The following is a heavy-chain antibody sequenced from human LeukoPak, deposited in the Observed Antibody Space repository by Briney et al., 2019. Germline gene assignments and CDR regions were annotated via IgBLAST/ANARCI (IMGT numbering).Heavy chain of an antibody. CDR1: GGSISSYY. J-gene: IGHJ4*02. CDR3: ASFAVAGTDHFDY. V-gene: IGHV4-59*08. D-gene: IGHD6-19*01. Sequence: SETLSLTCTVSGGSISSYYWSWIRQPPGKGLEWIVYIYYSGSTNYNPSLKSRVTISVDTSKNQFSLKLSSVTAADTAVYYCASFAVAGTDHFDYWGQGTLVTVSS. CDR2: IYYSGST.